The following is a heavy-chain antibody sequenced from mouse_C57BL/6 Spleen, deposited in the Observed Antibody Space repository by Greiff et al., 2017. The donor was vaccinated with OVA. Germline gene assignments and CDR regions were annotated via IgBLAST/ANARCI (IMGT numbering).Heavy chain of an antibody. Sequence: VKLEESEPGLVQPSQSLSITCTVSGFSLTSYGVHWVRQSPGKGLEWLGVIWRGGSTDYNAAFMSRLSITKDNSKSQVFFKMNSLQADDTAIYYCAKNRYYGSSSYAMDYWGQGTSVTVSS. CDR2: IWRGGST. CDR3: AKNRYYGSSSYAMDY. J-gene: IGHJ4*01. D-gene: IGHD1-1*01. CDR1: GFSLTSYG. V-gene: IGHV2-5*01.